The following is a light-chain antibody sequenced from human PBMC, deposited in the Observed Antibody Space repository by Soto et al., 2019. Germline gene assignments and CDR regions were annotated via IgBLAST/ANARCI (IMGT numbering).Light chain of an antibody. V-gene: IGKV1-5*03. CDR2: KAS. CDR3: QHYNGYPYT. Sequence: DIQMTQSPSTLSASVGDRVTITCRASQSISNWLAWYQQKPGKAPKLLIYKASSLDSGVPSRFSGGGSGTEFTLTISSLQPDDFATYFCQHYNGYPYTFGPGTKVDIK. CDR1: QSISNW. J-gene: IGKJ2*01.